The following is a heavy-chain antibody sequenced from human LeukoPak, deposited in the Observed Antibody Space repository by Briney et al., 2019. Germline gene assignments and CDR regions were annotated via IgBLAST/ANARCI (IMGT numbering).Heavy chain of an antibody. CDR3: ARDRRWTHGPFDY. Sequence: GGSLRLSCVASGFTFSSYGMHWVRQAPGKGLEWVAVISYDGSNKYYADSVKGRFTISRDNSKNTLYLQMNSLRAEDTAVYYCARDRRWTHGPFDYWGQGTLVTVSS. CDR1: GFTFSSYG. D-gene: IGHD1-1*01. J-gene: IGHJ4*02. V-gene: IGHV3-30*03. CDR2: ISYDGSNK.